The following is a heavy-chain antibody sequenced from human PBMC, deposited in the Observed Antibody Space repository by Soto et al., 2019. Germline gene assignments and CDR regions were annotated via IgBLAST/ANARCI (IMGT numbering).Heavy chain of an antibody. J-gene: IGHJ3*02. D-gene: IGHD5-12*01. CDR1: GGSISSYY. Sequence: SETLSLTCTVSGGSISSYYWSWIRQPAGKGLEWIGRIYTSGSTNYNPPLKSRVTMSVDTSKNQFPLKLSSVTAADTAVYYCAREGLRLSGGAFDIWGQGTMVTVSS. CDR2: IYTSGST. V-gene: IGHV4-4*07. CDR3: AREGLRLSGGAFDI.